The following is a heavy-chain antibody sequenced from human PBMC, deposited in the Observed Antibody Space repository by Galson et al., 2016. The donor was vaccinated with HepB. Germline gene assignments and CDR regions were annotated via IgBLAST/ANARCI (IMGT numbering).Heavy chain of an antibody. CDR2: ISFDGSDE. J-gene: IGHJ6*02. CDR3: ARGPGSYYRGREYYYGMDV. D-gene: IGHD3-10*01. CDR1: EFSFRSYA. V-gene: IGHV3-30*04. Sequence: SLRLSCAASEFSFRSYAMHWVRQVPGKGLEWVAVISFDGSDEYYADSVKGRFTISRDNSKNTLYLQMNSLRVEDTAVYYCARGPGSYYRGREYYYGMDVWGQGTTVTVSS.